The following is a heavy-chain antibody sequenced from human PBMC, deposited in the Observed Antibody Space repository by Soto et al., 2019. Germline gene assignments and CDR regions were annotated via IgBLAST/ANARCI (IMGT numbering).Heavy chain of an antibody. V-gene: IGHV4-59*12. J-gene: IGHJ5*02. Sequence: SETLSLTCTVSGGSISSYYWSWIRQPPGKGLEWIGYIHYSGSTYYNPSLKSRVTISVDRSKNQFSLKLSSVTAADTAVYYCARVPDRWGQGTRVTVSS. CDR3: ARVPDR. D-gene: IGHD2-2*01. CDR2: IHYSGST. CDR1: GGSISSYY.